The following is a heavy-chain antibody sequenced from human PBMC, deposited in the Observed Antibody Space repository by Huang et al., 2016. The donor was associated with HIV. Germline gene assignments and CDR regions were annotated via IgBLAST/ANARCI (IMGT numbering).Heavy chain of an antibody. CDR2: SNYSGRT. CDR3: ARLPGSITMIRGVITDPY. J-gene: IGHJ4*02. D-gene: IGHD3-10*01. Sequence: QLQLQESGPGLVKPSETLSLTCPVSGGSIRSDNYYWGWIRQPPGRGLEWIGSSNYSGRTDYNPSLKRRVTITVDTSKNHFSLGMRSVTAADTAVYYCARLPGSITMIRGVITDPYWGQGTLVTVSS. V-gene: IGHV4-39*02. CDR1: GGSIRSDNYY.